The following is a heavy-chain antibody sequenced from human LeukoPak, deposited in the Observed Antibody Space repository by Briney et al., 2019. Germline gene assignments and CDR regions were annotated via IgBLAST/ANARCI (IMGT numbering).Heavy chain of an antibody. D-gene: IGHD1-1*01. CDR1: GFTFSSYT. J-gene: IGHJ4*02. V-gene: IGHV3-21*01. CDR2: ISGSNSYI. Sequence: PGGSLRLSCAASGFTFSSYTMHWIRQAPGKGLEWVSSISGSNSYIFYADSVKGRFPVSRDNAKDSLYLQMNSLRAEDTAVYYCARALTTLTYEGYWGQGTLVTVSS. CDR3: ARALTTLTYEGY.